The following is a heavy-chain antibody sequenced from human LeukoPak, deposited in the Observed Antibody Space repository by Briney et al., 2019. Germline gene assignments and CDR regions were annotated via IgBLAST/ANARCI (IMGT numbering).Heavy chain of an antibody. CDR2: ISSGGDTI. J-gene: IGHJ5*02. CDR1: EFVFGDFY. D-gene: IGHD6-13*01. Sequence: GGSLRLSCAASEFVFGDFYMSWVRQAPGKGLEWISYISSGGDTIYYADSVKGRLTISGDNAKNSLYLQMNNLRAEDTAVYYCARGGGGQQQPGNWFDPWGQGTLVTVSS. CDR3: ARGGGGQQQPGNWFDP. V-gene: IGHV3-11*04.